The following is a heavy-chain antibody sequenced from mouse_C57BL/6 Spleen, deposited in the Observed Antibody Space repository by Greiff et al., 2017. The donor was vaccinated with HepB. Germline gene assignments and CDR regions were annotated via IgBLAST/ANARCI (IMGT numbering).Heavy chain of an antibody. CDR1: GYSITSGYY. J-gene: IGHJ4*01. V-gene: IGHV3-6*01. CDR3: SSSNYYYAMDY. Sequence: QLQQSGPGLVKPSQSLSLTCSVTGYSITSGYYWNWIRQFPGNKLEWMGYISYDGSNNYNPSLKNRISITRDTSKNQFFLKLNSVTTEDTATYNCSSSNYYYAMDYWGQGTSVTVSS. D-gene: IGHD2-5*01. CDR2: ISYDGSN.